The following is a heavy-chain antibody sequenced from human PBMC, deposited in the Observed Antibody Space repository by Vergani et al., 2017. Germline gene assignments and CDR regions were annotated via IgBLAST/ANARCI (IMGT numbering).Heavy chain of an antibody. J-gene: IGHJ4*02. CDR2: ISSSSSYI. Sequence: VQLVQSGGGLVKPGGSLRLSCAASGFTFSSYSMNWVRQAPGKGLEWVSSISSSSSYIYYADSVKGRFTISRDNAKNSLYLQMNSLRAEDTAVYYCARDESRLYDSSGRKNQPFDYWGQGTLVTVSS. V-gene: IGHV3-21*01. D-gene: IGHD3-22*01. CDR3: ARDESRLYDSSGRKNQPFDY. CDR1: GFTFSSYS.